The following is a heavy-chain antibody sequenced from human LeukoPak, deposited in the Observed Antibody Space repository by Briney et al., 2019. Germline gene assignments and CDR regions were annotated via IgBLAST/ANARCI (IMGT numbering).Heavy chain of an antibody. CDR3: ARYDSRGSGSTQLEY. CDR2: IFRGGST. J-gene: IGHJ4*02. D-gene: IGHD3-3*01. CDR1: GYSISIAYY. Sequence: PSETLSLTCAVSGYSISIAYYWGWIRQPPGKGLEWIGRIFRGGSTSYNPSLMSRLTMSMDTSKNQFSLQLTSVTAADTAVYYCARYDSRGSGSTQLEYWGQGIPVTISS. V-gene: IGHV4-38-2*01.